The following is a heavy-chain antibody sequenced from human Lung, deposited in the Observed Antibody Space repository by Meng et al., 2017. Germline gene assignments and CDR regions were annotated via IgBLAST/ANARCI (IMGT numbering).Heavy chain of an antibody. J-gene: IGHJ4*02. CDR1: GYNFPDYY. Sequence: ASVKVSCKPSGYNFPDYYIHRVRRAPGQGREWMGRINPKTGDTHYAQKFQARVTMTGDTSISTAYMELSGMRADDTAMYYCARDEDIAAAGKLFGDYWGQGTLVTVSS. D-gene: IGHD6-25*01. CDR3: ARDEDIAAAGKLFGDY. V-gene: IGHV1-2*06. CDR2: INPKTGDT.